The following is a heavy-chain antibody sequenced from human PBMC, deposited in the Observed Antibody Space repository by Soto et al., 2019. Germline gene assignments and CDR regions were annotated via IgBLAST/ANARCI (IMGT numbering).Heavy chain of an antibody. J-gene: IGHJ4*02. D-gene: IGHD5-12*01. V-gene: IGHV3-23*01. CDR3: AKPKQGRLQFEYYFDY. Sequence: GGSLRLSCAASGFTFSSYAMSWVGQAPGKGLEWVSAISGSGGSTSYADCVKGRFTISRDNSKNTLYLQMNSLRAEDTAVYYCAKPKQGRLQFEYYFDYWGQGTLVTVSS. CDR2: ISGSGGST. CDR1: GFTFSSYA.